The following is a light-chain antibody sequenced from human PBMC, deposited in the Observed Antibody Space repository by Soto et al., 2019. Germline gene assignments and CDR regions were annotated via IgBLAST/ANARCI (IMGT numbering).Light chain of an antibody. CDR2: AAS. CDR1: QSISSY. CDR3: QQSYSTPT. J-gene: IGKJ4*01. V-gene: IGKV1-39*01. Sequence: DIQMTQSPSSLSASVGDRVTITCRASQSISSYLNWYQQKPGKAPKLLIYAASSLQSGVPSRFSGSGSGTDFTITISRLQPEDFATYYCQQSYSTPTCGGGTKVEIK.